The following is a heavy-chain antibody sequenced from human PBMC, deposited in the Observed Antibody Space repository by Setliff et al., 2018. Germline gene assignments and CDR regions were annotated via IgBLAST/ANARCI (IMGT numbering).Heavy chain of an antibody. J-gene: IGHJ3*02. CDR3: ALFGDRNTFPT. V-gene: IGHV3-20*04. CDR1: GFSFSAHG. D-gene: IGHD3-16*01. Sequence: GESLRLSCAASGFSFSAHGMNWVRQRPGKGLEWVSTINWDGRTTAYADSVKGRFTISRDNAKNSLYLQMNSLRAEDTALYYCALFGDRNTFPTWGQGTMVTVSS. CDR2: INWDGRTT.